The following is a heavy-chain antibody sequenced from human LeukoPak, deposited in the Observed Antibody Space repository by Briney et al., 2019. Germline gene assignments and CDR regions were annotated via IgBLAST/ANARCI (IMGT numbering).Heavy chain of an antibody. CDR2: VSGSGRST. J-gene: IGHJ6*02. V-gene: IGHV3-23*01. Sequence: GGALRLSCEAPGFTFSAFAMSGVRQAPGKGLEWVSAVSGSGRSTFFADSLKGRFTISRDNSKNTLYLQMNSLRAEDTALYYCAKAANWNDRHNYNYYYGMDVWGQGTTVTVSS. CDR1: GFTFSAFA. D-gene: IGHD1-20*01. CDR3: AKAANWNDRHNYNYYYGMDV.